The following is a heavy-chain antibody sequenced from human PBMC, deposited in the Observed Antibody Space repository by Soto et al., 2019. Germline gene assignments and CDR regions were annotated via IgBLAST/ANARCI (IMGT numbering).Heavy chain of an antibody. CDR3: ARDYVGGHHRSIDY. CDR2: IYYSGST. J-gene: IGHJ4*02. Sequence: PSETLSLTCTVSGGSISSGGYYWSWIRQHPGKGLEWIGYIYYSGSTYYNPSLKSRVTISVDTSKNQFSLKLSSVTAADTAVYYSARDYVGGHHRSIDYSGQGTLVTVYS. D-gene: IGHD3-16*01. CDR1: GGSISSGGYY. V-gene: IGHV4-31*03.